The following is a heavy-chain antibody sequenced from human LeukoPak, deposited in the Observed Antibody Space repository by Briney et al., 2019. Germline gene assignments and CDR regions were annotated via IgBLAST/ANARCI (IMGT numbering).Heavy chain of an antibody. CDR1: GLTFVTYW. D-gene: IGHD3/OR15-3a*01. J-gene: IGHJ4*02. CDR3: ARGFWTGVEY. Sequence: GGSLRLSCAAPGLTFVTYWMPWVRQPPGEGLVWVSRIKSDGSDTSYADSVKGRFTIPRDNAKNTLYLQMNSLRAEDTAVYYCARGFWTGVEYWGQGALVTVSS. CDR2: IKSDGSDT. V-gene: IGHV3-74*01.